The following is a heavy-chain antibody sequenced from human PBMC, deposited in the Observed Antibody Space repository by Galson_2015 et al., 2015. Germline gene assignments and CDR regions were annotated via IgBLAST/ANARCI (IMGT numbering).Heavy chain of an antibody. V-gene: IGHV7-4-1*02. D-gene: IGHD3-9*01. J-gene: IGHJ4*02. Sequence: SVKVSCKASGDTFTNHAVNWVRQAPGQEFEWMGWINTNTGDPTYAQGFIGRFVFSLDTSVSTAYLQISSLKAEDTAVYYCAGTPVERYYDGFDYWGQGTLVTVSS. CDR2: INTNTGDP. CDR1: GDTFTNHA. CDR3: AGTPVERYYDGFDY.